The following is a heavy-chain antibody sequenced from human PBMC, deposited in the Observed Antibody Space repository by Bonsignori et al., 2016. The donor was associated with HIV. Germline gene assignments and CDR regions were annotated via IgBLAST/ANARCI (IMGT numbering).Heavy chain of an antibody. Sequence: WIRQPPGKGLEWVSYISSSGSTIYYADSVKGRFTISRDNAKNSLYLQMNSLRAEDTAVYYCARALTNYYYYYMDVWGKGTTVTVSS. J-gene: IGHJ6*03. CDR3: ARALTNYYYYYMDV. V-gene: IGHV3-48*03. CDR2: ISSSGSTI.